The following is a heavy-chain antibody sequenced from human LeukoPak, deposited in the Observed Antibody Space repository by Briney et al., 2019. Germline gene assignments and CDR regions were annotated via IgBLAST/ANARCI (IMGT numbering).Heavy chain of an antibody. Sequence: ASVKVSCKASGYTFTSYGISWVRQAPGQGLEWMGWISAYNGNTNYAQKLQGRVTITTDTSTSTAYMELRSLRSDDTAVYYCARGHFDWFIDYYYMDVWGKGTTVTVSS. CDR1: GYTFTSYG. J-gene: IGHJ6*03. CDR3: ARGHFDWFIDYYYMDV. CDR2: ISAYNGNT. V-gene: IGHV1-18*01. D-gene: IGHD3-9*01.